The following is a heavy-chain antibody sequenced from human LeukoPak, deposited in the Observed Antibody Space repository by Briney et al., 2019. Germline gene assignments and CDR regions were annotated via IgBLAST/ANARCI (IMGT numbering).Heavy chain of an antibody. CDR3: AKRGFSSYGDYDY. D-gene: IGHD4-17*01. CDR2: ITSSGGST. CDR1: GFTFSSYA. J-gene: IGHJ4*02. Sequence: GGSLRLSCAASGFTFSSYAMSWVRQAPGKGLKCVSTITSSGGSTFSADSVKGRFTISRDNSKNTLYLQMSSLRAEDTAVYFCAKRGFSSYGDYDYWGQGTLVTVSS. V-gene: IGHV3-23*01.